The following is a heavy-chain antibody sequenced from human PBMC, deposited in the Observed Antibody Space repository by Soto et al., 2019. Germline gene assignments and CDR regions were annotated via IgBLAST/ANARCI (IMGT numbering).Heavy chain of an antibody. J-gene: IGHJ4*02. CDR1: GCAFSTSG. V-gene: IGHV3-30*18. CDR3: AKDTRNTAMVMDY. CDR2: ISSDGSDK. Sequence: GESLRLSCGASGCAFSTSGMHWVRQAPGKRPEWVAVISSDGSDKYYAGSVKGRFTISRDNSKNTLYLQMNSLRTEDTAVYSCAKDTRNTAMVMDYWGQGALVTVSS. D-gene: IGHD5-18*01.